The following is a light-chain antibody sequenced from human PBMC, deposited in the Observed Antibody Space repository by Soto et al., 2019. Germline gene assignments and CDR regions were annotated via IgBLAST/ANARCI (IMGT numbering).Light chain of an antibody. CDR1: QSVSSSY. CDR2: GAS. V-gene: IGKV3-20*01. J-gene: IGKJ1*01. Sequence: EVGLTQSPATLTLAPWERATLSCTASQSVSSSYLAWYQQQPGQAPRLLLYGASSRATGIPVRFSGSGSGTAFTLTISRMEPEDFAVSYCKQYGSSPSWTFGQGTKVDIK. CDR3: KQYGSSPSWT.